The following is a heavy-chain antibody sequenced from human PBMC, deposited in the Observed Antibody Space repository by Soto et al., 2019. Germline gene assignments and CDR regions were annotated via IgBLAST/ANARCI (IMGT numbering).Heavy chain of an antibody. CDR1: GFTFSNYW. J-gene: IGHJ4*02. CDR3: TTDRFYSPVDH. D-gene: IGHD4-4*01. Sequence: PGGSLRLSCAVSGFTFSNYWMTWVRQAPGKGLEWVDYMNQDGSQIYYVDSLRGRFTISRDDSENTLYLQMNSLKTEDTAVYYCTTDRFYSPVDHWGQGTLVTVSS. V-gene: IGHV3-7*03. CDR2: MNQDGSQI.